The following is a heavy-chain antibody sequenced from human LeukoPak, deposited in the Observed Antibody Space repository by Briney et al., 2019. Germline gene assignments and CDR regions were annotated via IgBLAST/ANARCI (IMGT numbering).Heavy chain of an antibody. CDR1: GFTFSSYG. CDR2: IWYDGSNK. Sequence: PGGSLRLSCAASGFTFSSYGMHWVRQAPGKGLEWVAVIWYDGSNKYYADSVKGRFTISRDNPKNTLYLQMNSLRAEDTAVYYCAREMRTESPYYFDYWGQGTLVTVSS. J-gene: IGHJ4*02. CDR3: AREMRTESPYYFDY. D-gene: IGHD3/OR15-3a*01. V-gene: IGHV3-33*01.